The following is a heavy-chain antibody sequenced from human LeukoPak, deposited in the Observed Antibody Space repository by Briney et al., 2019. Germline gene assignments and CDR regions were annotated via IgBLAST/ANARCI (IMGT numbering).Heavy chain of an antibody. V-gene: IGHV1-24*01. CDR2: FDPEDGET. CDR1: GYTLTELS. CDR3: TTGPIASCSSSWYGMDV. J-gene: IGHJ6*02. D-gene: IGHD6-13*01. Sequence: ASVKVSCKVSGYTLTELSMHWVRQAPGKGLEWMGGFDPEDGETIYAQKFQGRVTMTEDTSTDTAYMELSSLRSEDTAVYYCTTGPIASCSSSWYGMDVWGQGTTVTVSS.